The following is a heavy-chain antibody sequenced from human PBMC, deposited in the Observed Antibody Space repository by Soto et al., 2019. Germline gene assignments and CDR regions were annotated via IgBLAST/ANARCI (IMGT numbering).Heavy chain of an antibody. J-gene: IGHJ5*02. Sequence: QVQLVQSGDEVKKPGASVKVSCEASGFTFTSFGISWARQAPGHGLEWMGRISVYDGNTNYAQKLQGRVTMTTDTSTSTAYMELRSLRSDDTAVYYCAKGEETLTAWGQGTLVTVSS. CDR3: AKGEETLTA. CDR1: GFTFTSFG. CDR2: ISVYDGNT. V-gene: IGHV1-18*01.